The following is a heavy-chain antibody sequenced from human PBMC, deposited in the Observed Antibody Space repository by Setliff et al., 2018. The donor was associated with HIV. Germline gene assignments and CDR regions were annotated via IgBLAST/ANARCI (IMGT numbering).Heavy chain of an antibody. D-gene: IGHD3-22*01. CDR1: GYSISSGYY. J-gene: IGHJ4*02. Sequence: SETLSLTCAVSGYSISSGYYWGWIRQPPGKGLEWIGSIYHSGSTYYNPSLKSRVTISVDTSKNQFSLKLSSVTAADTAVYYCARRVGSYYDSRGGVWGQGTLVTV. CDR2: IYHSGST. CDR3: ARRVGSYYDSRGGV. V-gene: IGHV4-38-2*01.